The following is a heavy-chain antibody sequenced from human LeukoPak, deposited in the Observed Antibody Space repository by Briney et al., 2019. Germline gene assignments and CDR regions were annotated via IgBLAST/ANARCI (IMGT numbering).Heavy chain of an antibody. CDR1: GFTFDDYA. Sequence: GGSLRLSCAASGFTFDDYAMHWVRQAPGKGLDWVSLISGDGATTYYADSVKSRLTISRENSKKSLYLQMSRLRSEDTAFYYCAEDVRSPRDVCYWSLDLWGRGTLVTVSS. CDR3: AEDVRSPRDVCYWSLDL. CDR2: ISGDGATT. J-gene: IGHJ2*01. V-gene: IGHV3-43*02. D-gene: IGHD3-16*01.